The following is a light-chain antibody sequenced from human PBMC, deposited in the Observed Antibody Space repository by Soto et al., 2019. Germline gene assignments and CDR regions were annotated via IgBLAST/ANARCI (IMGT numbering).Light chain of an antibody. CDR1: QSVSSSY. CDR3: QQPGT. Sequence: EIVMTQSPATLSVSPGERATLSCRASQSVSSSYLAWYQQKPGQAPRLLIYGASSRATGIPDRFSGSGSGTDFTLTISRLEPEDFAVYYCQQPGTFGQGTKVDI. CDR2: GAS. V-gene: IGKV3-20*01. J-gene: IGKJ1*01.